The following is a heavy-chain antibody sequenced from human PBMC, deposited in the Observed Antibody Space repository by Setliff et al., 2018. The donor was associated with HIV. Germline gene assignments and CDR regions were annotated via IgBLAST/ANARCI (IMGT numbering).Heavy chain of an antibody. CDR3: ARAVLDLVISVYGF. Sequence: SETLSLTCDVSGFSISSRYYWGWIRQSPGKGLEWIGNIYHTGSSYYNPSLNDRATISLDTSKNQFSLKLNSVTAADTAVYYCARAVLDLVISVYGFWGQGIPVTVSS. J-gene: IGHJ4*02. CDR2: IYHTGSS. D-gene: IGHD3-22*01. CDR1: GFSISSRYY. V-gene: IGHV4-38-2*01.